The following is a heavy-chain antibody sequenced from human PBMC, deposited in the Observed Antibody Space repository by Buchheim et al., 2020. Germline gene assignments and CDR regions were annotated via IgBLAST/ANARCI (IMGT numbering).Heavy chain of an antibody. CDR2: ISYDGSNK. Sequence: QVQLVESGGGVVQPGRSLRLSCAASGFTFSSYAMHWVCQAPGKGLEWVAVISYDGSNKYYADSVKGRFTISRDNSRNTLYRQMSSLRAEDTAVYYCAKGVGAQPMLDYWGQGTL. CDR1: GFTFSSYA. J-gene: IGHJ4*02. V-gene: IGHV3-30*18. D-gene: IGHD3-10*01. CDR3: AKGVGAQPMLDY.